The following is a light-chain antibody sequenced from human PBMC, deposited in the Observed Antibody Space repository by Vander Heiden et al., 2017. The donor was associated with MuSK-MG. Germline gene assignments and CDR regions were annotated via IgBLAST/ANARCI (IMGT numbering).Light chain of an antibody. J-gene: IGLJ2*01. CDR2: EDT. CDR1: DLGNRF. Sequence: YELTQPSSVSVSPGQTASITCSGYDLGNRFVCWYQQKPGQSPVLIIYEDTKRPSGIPERISGSKSGNTVTLTISGTQAMDEADYYCQAWGSSYMIFGGGTKLTVL. CDR3: QAWGSSYMI. V-gene: IGLV3-1*01.